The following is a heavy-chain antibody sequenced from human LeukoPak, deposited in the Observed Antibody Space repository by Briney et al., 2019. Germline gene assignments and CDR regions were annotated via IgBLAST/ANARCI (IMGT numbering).Heavy chain of an antibody. CDR3: ARDTLQLERRFWFDP. V-gene: IGHV1-69*13. CDR1: GGTFSSYA. D-gene: IGHD1-1*01. J-gene: IGHJ5*02. Sequence: VASVKVSCKASGGTFSSYAISWVRQAPGQGLEWMGGIIPIFGTANYAQKFQGRVTITADESTSTAYMELSSLRSEDTAVYYCARDTLQLERRFWFDPWGQGTLVTVSS. CDR2: IIPIFGTA.